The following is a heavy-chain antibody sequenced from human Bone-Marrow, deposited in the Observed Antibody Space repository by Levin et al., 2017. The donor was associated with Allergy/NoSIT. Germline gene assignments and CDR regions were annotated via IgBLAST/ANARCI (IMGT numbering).Heavy chain of an antibody. CDR3: VKDIWRWLSATDAFEV. D-gene: IGHD2-21*01. CDR1: GFTFDDYA. V-gene: IGHV3-9*01. CDR2: IAWNSGTK. J-gene: IGHJ3*01. Sequence: SLKISCAASGFTFDDYAMHWVRQPPGKGLEWVSGIAWNSGTKGYADSVKGRFSISRDNAKKTVSLEMNTLRDEDTAVYYCVKDIWRWLSATDAFEVWGPGAMVIVSA.